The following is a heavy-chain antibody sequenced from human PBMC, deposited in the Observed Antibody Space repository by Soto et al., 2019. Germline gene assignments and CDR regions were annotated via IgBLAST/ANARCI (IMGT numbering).Heavy chain of an antibody. CDR3: ARAPVEMATIGYYYSYCVDV. CDR1: GDSVTSGSHY. CDR2: IFYSENT. Sequence: SETLSLTCTVSGDSVTSGSHYWSWIRQPPGKGLKNIGYIFYSENTSYHPSLKSRVTISVDTSKNHFSLRLSSVTAEYPALYYCARAPVEMATIGYYYSYCVDVWGQGTTVTVSS. V-gene: IGHV4-61*03. D-gene: IGHD5-12*01. J-gene: IGHJ6*02.